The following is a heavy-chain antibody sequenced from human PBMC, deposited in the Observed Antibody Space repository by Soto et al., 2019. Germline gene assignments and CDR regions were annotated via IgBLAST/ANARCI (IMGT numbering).Heavy chain of an antibody. CDR1: GGSFSGYY. V-gene: IGHV4-34*01. Sequence: ETLSLTCAVYGGSFSGYYWSWIRQPPGKGLEWIGEINHSGSTNYNPSLKSRVTISVDTSKNQFSLKLSSVTAADTAVYYCARGSFMVRGVTDSYYSMDVWGKGTTVTVSS. CDR2: INHSGST. CDR3: ARGSFMVRGVTDSYYSMDV. J-gene: IGHJ6*03. D-gene: IGHD3-10*01.